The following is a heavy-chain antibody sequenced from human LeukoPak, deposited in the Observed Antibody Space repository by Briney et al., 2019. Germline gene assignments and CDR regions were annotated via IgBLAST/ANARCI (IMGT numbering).Heavy chain of an antibody. V-gene: IGHV6-1*01. CDR3: ASYYDILTGYFPWAFDI. J-gene: IGHJ3*02. Sequence: SQTLSLTCAISGDSVSSNSAAWNWIRQSPSRGLEWLGRTYYRSKWYNDYAVSVKSRITINPDTSKNQFSLQLNSVTPEDTAVYYCASYYDILTGYFPWAFDIWGQGTMDTVSS. CDR1: GDSVSSNSAA. CDR2: TYYRSKWYN. D-gene: IGHD3-9*01.